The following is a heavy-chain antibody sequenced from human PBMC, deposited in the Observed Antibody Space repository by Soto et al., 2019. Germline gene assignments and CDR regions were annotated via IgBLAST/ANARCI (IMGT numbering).Heavy chain of an antibody. D-gene: IGHD5-18*01. CDR3: ARDYSYGYGYYYGMDV. V-gene: IGHV1-8*01. J-gene: IGHJ6*02. CDR2: MNPNSGNT. CDR1: GYTFTRYD. Sequence: ASVKVSCKASGYTFTRYDINWVRQATGQGLEWMGWMNPNSGNTGYAQKFQGRVTMTRNTSISTAYMELSSLRSEDTAVYYCARDYSYGYGYYYGMDVWGQGTTVTVSS.